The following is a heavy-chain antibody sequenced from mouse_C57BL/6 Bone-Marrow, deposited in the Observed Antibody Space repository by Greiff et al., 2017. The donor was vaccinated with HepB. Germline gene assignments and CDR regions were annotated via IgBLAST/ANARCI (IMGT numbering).Heavy chain of an antibody. Sequence: VQLKESGPGLAKPSQTLSLTCSVTGYSITSDYWNWIRQFPGNKLEYMGYISYSGSTYYNPSLKSRISITRDTAKNQYYLQLNSVTTEDTATYYLARYYGSSYHYAMDYWGQGTSVTVSS. CDR2: ISYSGST. CDR1: GYSITSDY. D-gene: IGHD1-1*01. J-gene: IGHJ4*01. V-gene: IGHV3-8*01. CDR3: ARYYGSSYHYAMDY.